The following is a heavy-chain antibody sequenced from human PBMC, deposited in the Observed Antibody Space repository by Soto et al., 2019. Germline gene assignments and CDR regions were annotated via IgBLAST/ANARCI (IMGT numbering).Heavy chain of an antibody. V-gene: IGHV2-5*01. Sequence: SGPRLVNPTQTLTLTCTFSGFSLSTSGVGVGWIRQPPGKALEWLALIYWNDDKRYSPSLKSRLTITKDTSKNQVVLTMTNMDPVDTATYYCAHRLPLAVAGTGFDYWGQGTLVTVSS. D-gene: IGHD6-19*01. J-gene: IGHJ4*02. CDR2: IYWNDDK. CDR1: GFSLSTSGVG. CDR3: AHRLPLAVAGTGFDY.